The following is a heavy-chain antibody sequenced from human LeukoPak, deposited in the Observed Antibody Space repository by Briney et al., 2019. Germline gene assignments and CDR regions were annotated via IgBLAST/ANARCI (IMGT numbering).Heavy chain of an antibody. J-gene: IGHJ4*02. CDR1: GYTFTGYY. Sequence: ASVKVSCKASGYTFTGYYMHWVRQAPGQGLEGRGWINPNSGGTNYAQKFQGRVTMTRDTSISTAYMELSRLRSDDTAVYYCARGDSSSWYTDFDYWGQGTLVTVSS. V-gene: IGHV1-2*02. CDR2: INPNSGGT. CDR3: ARGDSSSWYTDFDY. D-gene: IGHD6-13*01.